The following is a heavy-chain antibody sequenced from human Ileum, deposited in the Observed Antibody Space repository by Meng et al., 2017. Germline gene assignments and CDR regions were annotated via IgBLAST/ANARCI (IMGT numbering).Heavy chain of an antibody. CDR2: IYFSGGT. J-gene: IGHJ4*02. Sequence: VQLQASGPGLVRPSETLSPTCTVSGGSVSSDTYFWSWIRQPPGKGLEWIGYIYFSGGTYYNPSLKSRVTISRDTSKKQFSLNLSSATAADTAVYCCATGSFSSDLPFDYWGQGTLVTVSS. CDR1: GGSVSSDTYF. D-gene: IGHD2-21*01. CDR3: ATGSFSSDLPFDY. V-gene: IGHV4-61*01.